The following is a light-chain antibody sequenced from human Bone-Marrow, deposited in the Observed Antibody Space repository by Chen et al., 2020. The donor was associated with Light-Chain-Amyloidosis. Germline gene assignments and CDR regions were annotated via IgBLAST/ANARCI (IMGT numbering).Light chain of an antibody. V-gene: IGLV2-14*01. CDR1: SSDVGGDNH. Sequence: QSALTQPASVSGSPGQSITISCTGTSSDVGGDNHVSWYQQHPDKAPKLMIYEVTNRPSWVPDRFSGPKSDNTASLTIFGLQTEDEADYFCSSYTITNTLVFGSGTRVTVL. CDR3: SSYTITNTLV. CDR2: EVT. J-gene: IGLJ1*01.